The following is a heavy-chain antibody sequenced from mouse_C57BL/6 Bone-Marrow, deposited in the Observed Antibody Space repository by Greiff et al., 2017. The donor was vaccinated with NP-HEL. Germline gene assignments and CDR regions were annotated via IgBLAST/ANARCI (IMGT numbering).Heavy chain of an antibody. CDR2: ISYDGSN. CDR3: ARDYYGSSLAY. CDR1: GYSITSGYY. J-gene: IGHJ3*01. Sequence: ESGPGLVKPSQSLSLTCSVTGYSITSGYYWNWIRQFPGNKLEWMGYISYDGSNNYNPSLKNRISITRDTSKNQFFLKLKSVTTEDTATYYCARDYYGSSLAYWGQGTLVTVSA. D-gene: IGHD1-1*01. V-gene: IGHV3-6*01.